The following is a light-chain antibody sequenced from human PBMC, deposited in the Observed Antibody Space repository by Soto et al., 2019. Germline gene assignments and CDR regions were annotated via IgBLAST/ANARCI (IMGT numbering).Light chain of an antibody. V-gene: IGKV3-20*01. CDR1: QSVASTY. J-gene: IGKJ5*01. Sequence: EIVLTQSPGTLSLSPGERATLSCWASQSVASTYLGWYQQKPGQAPRLLIYGASSRTTGIPDRFSDSGSGTDFTLTIRRLEPEDFALYYCQQYAASPTFGQGTRLEIK. CDR3: QQYAASPT. CDR2: GAS.